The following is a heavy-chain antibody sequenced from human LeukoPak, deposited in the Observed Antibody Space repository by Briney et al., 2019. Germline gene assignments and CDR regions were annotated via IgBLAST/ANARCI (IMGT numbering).Heavy chain of an antibody. CDR3: ARVVCSTNRCDISSGYFDY. CDR1: GGSFSGYY. J-gene: IGHJ4*02. CDR2: INHSGCT. D-gene: IGHD6-19*01. Sequence: PSETLSLTCAVDGGSFSGYYWSWIRQPPGKGLEWIGEINHSGCTNYNTSLKSRVTISVTKPKNQFSLKLSSVTAADTAVYYCARVVCSTNRCDISSGYFDYWGQGTLVAVYS. V-gene: IGHV4-34*01.